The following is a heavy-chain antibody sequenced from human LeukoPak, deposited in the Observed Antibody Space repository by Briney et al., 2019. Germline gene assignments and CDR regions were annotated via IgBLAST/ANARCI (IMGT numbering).Heavy chain of an antibody. CDR3: ARPIDNGSGSYYFPY. V-gene: IGHV3-30-3*01. Sequence: PAGSLSLSCAASGFSFHYYAMHWVRQAPGKGLEWVAVISYDGANEYYADSVKGRLTISRDNSKNTLYMEMSSLRPEDTAVYYCARPIDNGSGSYYFPYWGQGTLVTVSS. CDR1: GFSFHYYA. J-gene: IGHJ4*02. CDR2: ISYDGANE. D-gene: IGHD3-10*01.